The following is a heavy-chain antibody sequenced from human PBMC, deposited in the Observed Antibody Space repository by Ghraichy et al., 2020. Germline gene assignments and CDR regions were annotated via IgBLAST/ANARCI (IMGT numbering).Heavy chain of an antibody. CDR3: ARDRNRDYYYYGMDV. V-gene: IGHV4-59*01. CDR2: IYYSGST. J-gene: IGHJ6*02. Sequence: SETLSLTCTVSGGSISSYYWSWIRQPPGKGLEWIGYIYYSGSTNYNPSLKSRVTISVDTSKNQFSLKLSSVTAADTAVYYCARDRNRDYYYYGMDVWGQGTTVTVSS. D-gene: IGHD1-14*01. CDR1: GGSISSYY.